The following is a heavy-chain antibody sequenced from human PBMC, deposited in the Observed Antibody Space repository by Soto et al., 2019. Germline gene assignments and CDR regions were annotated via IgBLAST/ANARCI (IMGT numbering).Heavy chain of an antibody. J-gene: IGHJ3*01. V-gene: IGHV3-48*02. Sequence: QLVESGGGLVQPGGSLRLSCAASGFTFSSYSVNWVRQAPGKGLEWVSCISSSSGTIYYADSVKGRFTISRDNAKNSLFLQMNSLRDEDTAVYYCARPFYNSGWYIGLFWGQGTMVTVSS. CDR1: GFTFSSYS. CDR2: ISSSSGTI. D-gene: IGHD6-19*01. CDR3: ARPFYNSGWYIGLF.